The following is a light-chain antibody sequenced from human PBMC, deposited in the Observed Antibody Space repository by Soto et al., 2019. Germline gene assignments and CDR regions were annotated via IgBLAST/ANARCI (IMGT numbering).Light chain of an antibody. V-gene: IGKV3-15*01. CDR2: GAS. CDR3: QQRSNWPPT. J-gene: IGKJ1*01. Sequence: ETVMTQSPVTLSASPRETATLSFSASQSVTINLGWYHQRPGQAPRLLIYGASTRATGVPARFIGSGSGTDFTLTITSLQPEDFAVYYCQQRSNWPPTFGQGTKVDI. CDR1: QSVTIN.